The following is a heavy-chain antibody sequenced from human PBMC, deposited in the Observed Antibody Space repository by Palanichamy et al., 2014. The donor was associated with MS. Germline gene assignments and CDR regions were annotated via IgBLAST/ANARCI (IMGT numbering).Heavy chain of an antibody. CDR2: ISAYNGNA. J-gene: IGHJ4*02. D-gene: IGHD1-26*01. Sequence: QVQLVQSGAEVKKPGASVKVSCKASGYTFTSYGISWVRQAPGQRLEWMGWISAYNGNANYAQKLQGRVTMTTDTSTSTAYMELRSLRSDDTAVYYCARWLSGSYPTMGYYFDYWGQGTLVTVSS. CDR3: ARWLSGSYPTMGYYFDY. CDR1: GYTFTSYG. V-gene: IGHV1-18*04.